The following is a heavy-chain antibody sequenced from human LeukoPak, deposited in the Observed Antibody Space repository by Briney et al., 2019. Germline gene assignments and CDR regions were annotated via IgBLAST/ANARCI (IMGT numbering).Heavy chain of an antibody. CDR1: GGSISSSSYY. V-gene: IGHV4-39*07. Sequence: TETLSLTCTVSGGSISSSSYYSGWIRQPPGKGLEWIGSIYYSGSTYYNPSLKSRVTISVDTTKNQFSLKLSSVTAADTAVYYCARDLGRNYGSSWYYFDYWGQGALVTVSS. D-gene: IGHD6-13*01. CDR3: ARDLGRNYGSSWYYFDY. J-gene: IGHJ4*02. CDR2: IYYSGST.